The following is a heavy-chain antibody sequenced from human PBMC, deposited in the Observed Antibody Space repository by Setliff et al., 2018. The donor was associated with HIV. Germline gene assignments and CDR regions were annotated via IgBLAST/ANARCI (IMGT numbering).Heavy chain of an antibody. CDR1: GYTFTSSD. J-gene: IGHJ6*03. CDR2: MNPNSGNT. D-gene: IGHD3-22*01. CDR3: ARARRDSYDRGRRNHYYIDV. V-gene: IGHV1-8*02. Sequence: ASVKVSCKASGYTFTSSDINWVRQAPGQGLEWMGWMNPNSGNTGYAQKFQGRVTLTRHTSISTAYMELNNLKFEDTAVYYCARARRDSYDRGRRNHYYIDVWGKGTTVTVSS.